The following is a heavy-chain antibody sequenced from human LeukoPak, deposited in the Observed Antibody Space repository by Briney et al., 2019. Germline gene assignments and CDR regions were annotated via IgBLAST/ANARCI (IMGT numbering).Heavy chain of an antibody. CDR1: GGTFSSYA. J-gene: IGHJ4*02. CDR3: ARGVVDSSGYLFDY. Sequence: ASVKVSCKASGGTFSSYAISWVRQAPGQGLEWMGGIIPIFGTANYAQKFQGRVTITTDESTSTAYMELSSLRSGDTAVYYCARGVVDSSGYLFDYWGQGTLVTVSS. V-gene: IGHV1-69*05. CDR2: IIPIFGTA. D-gene: IGHD3-22*01.